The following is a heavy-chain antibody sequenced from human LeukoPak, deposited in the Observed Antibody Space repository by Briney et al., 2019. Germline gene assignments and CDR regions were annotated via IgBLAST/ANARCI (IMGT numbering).Heavy chain of an antibody. D-gene: IGHD5-18*01. Sequence: SETLSLTCTVSGGSISSSDYNWVWIRQPPGKGLEWIGSIHYLGNTYYNPSLKSRVTISADMSKNQFSLKLSSVTAADTAVYYCARRAYTAMAPWGPFWGQGTLVTVSS. V-gene: IGHV4-39*01. CDR1: GGSISSSDYN. J-gene: IGHJ4*02. CDR3: ARRAYTAMAPWGPF. CDR2: IHYLGNT.